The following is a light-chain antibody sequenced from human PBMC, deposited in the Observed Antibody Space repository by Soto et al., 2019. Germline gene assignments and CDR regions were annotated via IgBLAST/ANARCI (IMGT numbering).Light chain of an antibody. CDR1: SSNIGSNT. J-gene: IGLJ3*02. Sequence: QSVLTQAPSASGTPGQRVTISCSGSSSNIGSNTVSWYQQVPGTAPKLLIYSNDQRPSGVPDRFSGSKSGTSASLAIGGLQSEDEADSYCAAWDDSLNGWVFGGGTKLTVL. V-gene: IGLV1-44*01. CDR2: SND. CDR3: AAWDDSLNGWV.